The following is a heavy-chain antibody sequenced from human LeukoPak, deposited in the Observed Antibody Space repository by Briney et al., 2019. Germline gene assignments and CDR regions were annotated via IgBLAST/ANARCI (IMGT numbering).Heavy chain of an antibody. V-gene: IGHV4-61*08. J-gene: IGHJ3*02. D-gene: IGHD1-26*01. CDR3: ASSNTGSYNDAFDI. Sequence: SETLSLTCTVSGGSISSGDYYWSWIRQPPGKGLEWIGYIYYSGSTKYNPSLKSRVSISVDTSKNQFSLKLNSVTAADTAVYYCASSNTGSYNDAFDIWGQGTMVTVSS. CDR2: IYYSGST. CDR1: GGSISSGDYY.